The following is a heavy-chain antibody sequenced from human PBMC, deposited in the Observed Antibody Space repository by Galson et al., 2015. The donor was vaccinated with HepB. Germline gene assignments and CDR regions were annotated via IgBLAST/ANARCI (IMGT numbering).Heavy chain of an antibody. CDR2: INPDGSEI. Sequence: SLRLSCAASEFTFSSYWMNWVRQAPGQGLEWVANINPDGSEIYYVASLKCRFTISRDSAKTSLYLQLDSLRAEDTAVYYWARRISLVRGIITKPDYYYGKDVWGQGTTVTVAS. J-gene: IGHJ6*02. CDR3: ARRISLVRGIITKPDYYYGKDV. V-gene: IGHV3-7*03. D-gene: IGHD3-10*01. CDR1: EFTFSSYW.